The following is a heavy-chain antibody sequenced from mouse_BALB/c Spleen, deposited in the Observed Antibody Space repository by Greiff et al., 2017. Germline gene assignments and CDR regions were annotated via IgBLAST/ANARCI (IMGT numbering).Heavy chain of an antibody. J-gene: IGHJ3*01. CDR3: ARRLGPITTATPFAY. CDR2: INPSTGYT. Sequence: QVQLKESGAELAKPGASVKMSCKASGYTFTSYWMHWVKQRPGQGLEWIGYINPSTGYTEYNQKFKDKATLTADKSSSTAYMQLSSLTSEDSAVYYCARRLGPITTATPFAYWGQGTLVTVSA. V-gene: IGHV1-7*01. D-gene: IGHD1-2*01. CDR1: GYTFTSYW.